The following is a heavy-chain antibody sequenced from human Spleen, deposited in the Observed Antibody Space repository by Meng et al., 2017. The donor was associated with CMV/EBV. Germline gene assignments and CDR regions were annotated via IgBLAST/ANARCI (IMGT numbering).Heavy chain of an antibody. Sequence: FPSYGISWVRQDPGRGLAWMGWISAYNGSTNYAQKLQGRVTMTTDTSTSTAYMELRSLRSDDTAVYYCARDGGTTGTSETYYGMDVWGQGTTVAVSS. J-gene: IGHJ6*02. D-gene: IGHD1-1*01. V-gene: IGHV1-18*01. CDR1: FPSYG. CDR3: ARDGGTTGTSETYYGMDV. CDR2: ISAYNGST.